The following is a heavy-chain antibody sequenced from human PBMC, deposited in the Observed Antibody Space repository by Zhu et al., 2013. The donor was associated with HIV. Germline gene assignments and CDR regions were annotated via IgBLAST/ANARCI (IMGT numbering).Heavy chain of an antibody. CDR3: ARYKGYSYGRYYYHMDV. Sequence: QVQLVQSGAEVKKPGASVKVSCKASGYTFSTNSVVWVRQATGQGLEWMGWMNPNSANTGYARKFQGRVTITMNTSISTAYMELNSLRSEDTAVYYCARYKGYSYGRYYYHMDVWGQRDHGHRLL. D-gene: IGHD5-18*01. V-gene: IGHV1-8*03. CDR2: MNPNSANT. J-gene: IGHJ6*03. CDR1: GYTFSTNS.